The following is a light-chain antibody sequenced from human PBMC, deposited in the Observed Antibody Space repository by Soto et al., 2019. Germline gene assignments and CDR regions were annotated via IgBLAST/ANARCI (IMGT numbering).Light chain of an antibody. J-gene: IGLJ2*01. CDR2: AVS. CDR1: SSDVGGYNH. Sequence: QSALTQPASVSGSPGQSITISCTGTSSDVGGYNHVSWYQHSPGKAPKLILFAVSDRPSGVSHRFSGSKSGNTASLTISGLQADDEADYYCCSYTSLRTVVFGGGTKLTVL. V-gene: IGLV2-14*01. CDR3: CSYTSLRTVV.